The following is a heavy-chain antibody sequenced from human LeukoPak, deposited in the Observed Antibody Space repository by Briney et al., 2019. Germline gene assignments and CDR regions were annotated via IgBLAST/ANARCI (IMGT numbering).Heavy chain of an antibody. J-gene: IGHJ4*02. V-gene: IGHV3-7*03. D-gene: IGHD2-21*01. CDR3: VRRYCGNRCDYFDY. CDR2: IKQDGSEK. CDR1: GFTFSSYW. Sequence: GGSLRLSCAASGFTFSSYWMTWVRQAPGKGLEWVGNIKQDGSEKYYVDSVKGRFTISRDNAKNSRYLQMNSLRAEDTAVYYCVRRYCGNRCDYFDYWGQGTLVTVSS.